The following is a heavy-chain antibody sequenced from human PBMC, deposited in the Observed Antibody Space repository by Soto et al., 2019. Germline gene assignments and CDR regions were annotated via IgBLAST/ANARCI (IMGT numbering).Heavy chain of an antibody. CDR3: AREWGRDGSGAFDY. CDR1: GYTFTSYY. CDR2: VIPIFGTA. V-gene: IGHV1-69*13. J-gene: IGHJ4*02. D-gene: IGHD1-26*01. Sequence: SVKVSCKASGYTFTSYYMHWVRQAPGQGLEWMGGVIPIFGTANYAQKFQGRVTITADESTSTAYMELSSLRSEDTAVYYCAREWGRDGSGAFDYWGQGTLVTAPQ.